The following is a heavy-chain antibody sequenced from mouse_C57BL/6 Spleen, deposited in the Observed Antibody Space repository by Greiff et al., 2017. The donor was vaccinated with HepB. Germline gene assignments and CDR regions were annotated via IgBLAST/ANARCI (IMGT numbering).Heavy chain of an antibody. CDR1: GYTFTSYW. J-gene: IGHJ3*01. Sequence: QVQLQQSGAELAKPGASVKLSCKASGYTFTSYWMHWVKPRPGPGLEWIGYINPSSGYTKYNQKFKDKATLTADKSSSTAYMQLSSLTYEDSAVYYCASSFITTVVAPIGYWGQGTLVTVSA. CDR2: INPSSGYT. V-gene: IGHV1-7*01. CDR3: ASSFITTVVAPIGY. D-gene: IGHD1-1*01.